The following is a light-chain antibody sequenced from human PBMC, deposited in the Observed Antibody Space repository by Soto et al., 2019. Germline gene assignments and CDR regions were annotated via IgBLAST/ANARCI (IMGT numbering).Light chain of an antibody. CDR2: ATS. Sequence: EIVLTQSACTLSWSPGERATLSCWASQSVSSSFLAWYQQKNGQAPRLLIYATSDRATGIPARFSGSGYGTDFNLTISRLEPADSAVYYCQQYDNAPWTFGQGTKVDIK. CDR1: QSVSSSF. V-gene: IGKV3-20*01. J-gene: IGKJ1*01. CDR3: QQYDNAPWT.